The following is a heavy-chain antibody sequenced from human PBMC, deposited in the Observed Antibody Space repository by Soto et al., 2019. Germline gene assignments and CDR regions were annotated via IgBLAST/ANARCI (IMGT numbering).Heavy chain of an antibody. V-gene: IGHV3-23*01. CDR1: GFTFSAYA. CDR3: AHPRGYGVFDAYDF. J-gene: IGHJ3*01. Sequence: GGSLRLSCAASGFTFSAYAMSWVRQAPGKGLEWVSAISASSAETYYADSLRGRFTISRDNSINTLYLHMSSLRTEDTAVYYCAHPRGYGVFDAYDFWGQGALVTVSS. CDR2: ISASSAET. D-gene: IGHD4-17*01.